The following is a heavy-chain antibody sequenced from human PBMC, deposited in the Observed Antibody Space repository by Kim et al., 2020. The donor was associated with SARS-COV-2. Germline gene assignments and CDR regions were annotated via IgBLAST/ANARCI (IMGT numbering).Heavy chain of an antibody. J-gene: IGHJ4*02. CDR3: AKGPRHYYDSSSR. D-gene: IGHD3-22*01. V-gene: IGHV3-23*01. Sequence: YPDSVKGRFTLSRDNSKNTLYLQMNSLRAEDTAVYYCAKGPRHYYDSSSRWGQGTLVTVSS.